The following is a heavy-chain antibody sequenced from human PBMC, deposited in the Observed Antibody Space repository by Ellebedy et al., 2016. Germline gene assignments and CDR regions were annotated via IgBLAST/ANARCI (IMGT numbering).Heavy chain of an antibody. J-gene: IGHJ6*04. D-gene: IGHD2-2*01. CDR1: GFAFSGYG. CDR2: ISYDGSHK. CDR3: AKGIDPVVIPVSMDL. V-gene: IGHV3-30*18. Sequence: GGSLRLSXGASGFAFSGYGIQWVRQAPGRGLEWVTVISYDGSHKYYADSVKGRFTISRDNSRKILYLQMNSLRVEDTAVYYCAKGIDPVVIPVSMDLWGKGTTVTVSS.